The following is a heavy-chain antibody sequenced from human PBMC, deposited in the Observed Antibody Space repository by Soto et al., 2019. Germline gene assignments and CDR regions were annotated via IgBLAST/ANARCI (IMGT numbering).Heavy chain of an antibody. Sequence: QVQLVQSGAEVKKPGASVKVSCKASGYTFTSYGISWVRQAPGQGLEWMGWISAYNGNTNYAQKLRGRVTMTTDTSTSTAYMELRSLRSDDTAVYYCARDPGSNYYYYYGMDVWGQGTTVTVSS. D-gene: IGHD3-10*01. J-gene: IGHJ6*02. CDR2: ISAYNGNT. V-gene: IGHV1-18*01. CDR1: GYTFTSYG. CDR3: ARDPGSNYYYYYGMDV.